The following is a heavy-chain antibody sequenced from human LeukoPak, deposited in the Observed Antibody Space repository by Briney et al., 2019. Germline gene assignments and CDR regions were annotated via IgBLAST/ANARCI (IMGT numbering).Heavy chain of an antibody. CDR2: IYHSGST. CDR3: ARNPYFDSSGYYYDFDY. D-gene: IGHD3-22*01. J-gene: IGHJ4*02. Sequence: SETLSLTCTVSGYSISSGYYWGWIRQPPGKGLEWIGSIYHSGSTYYSPSLKSRLTISVDTSKNQFSLRLSSVTAADTAVYYCARNPYFDSSGYYYDFDYWGQGTLVTVSS. CDR1: GYSISSGYY. V-gene: IGHV4-38-2*02.